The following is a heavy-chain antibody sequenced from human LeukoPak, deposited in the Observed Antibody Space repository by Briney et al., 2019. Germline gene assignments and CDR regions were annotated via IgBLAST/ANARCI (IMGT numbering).Heavy chain of an antibody. CDR3: TTDSSKLPYYYYGMDV. D-gene: IGHD6-13*01. CDR1: GFTFSNAW. J-gene: IGHJ6*02. CDR2: IKSKTDGGTT. Sequence: PGGSLRLSCAASGFTFSNAWMSWVRQAPGKGLEWVGRIKSKTDGGTTDYAAPVKGRFTISRDDSKNTLYLQMNSLKTEDTAVYYCTTDSSKLPYYYYGMDVWDQGTTVTVSS. V-gene: IGHV3-15*01.